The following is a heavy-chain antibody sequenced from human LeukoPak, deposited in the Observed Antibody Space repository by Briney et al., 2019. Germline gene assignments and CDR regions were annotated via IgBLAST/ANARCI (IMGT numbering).Heavy chain of an antibody. CDR2: ISYDGSNK. Sequence: PGGSLRLSCAASGFTFSSYGMHWVRQAPGKGLEWVAVISYDGSNKYYADSVKGRFTISRDNSKNSLYLQMNSLRTEDTALYYCAKGFRSYGSGTYYIFDYWGQGTLVTVSS. J-gene: IGHJ4*02. D-gene: IGHD3-10*01. CDR3: AKGFRSYGSGTYYIFDY. V-gene: IGHV3-30*18. CDR1: GFTFSSYG.